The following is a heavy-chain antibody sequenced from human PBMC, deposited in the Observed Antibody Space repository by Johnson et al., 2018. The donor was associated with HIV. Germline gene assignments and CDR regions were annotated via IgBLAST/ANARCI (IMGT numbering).Heavy chain of an antibody. CDR3: ASQLGATGAFDI. CDR2: VYSGGNT. CDR1: GFTVSSNY. Sequence: VQLVESGGGLVKPGGSLRLSCAASGFTVSSNYMSWVRQAPGKGLEWVSIVYSGGNTYYTDSVKGRFTISRDNSKNTLYLQMNSLRAEDTALYYCASQLGATGAFDIWGQGTMVTVSS. D-gene: IGHD1-26*01. J-gene: IGHJ3*02. V-gene: IGHV3-66*04.